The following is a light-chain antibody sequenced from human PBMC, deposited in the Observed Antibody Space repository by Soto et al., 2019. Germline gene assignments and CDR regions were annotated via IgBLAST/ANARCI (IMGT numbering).Light chain of an antibody. CDR1: QSVSSSH. J-gene: IGKJ2*01. V-gene: IGKV3-20*01. CDR3: QQDGYSPRT. CDR2: GAS. Sequence: EIVLTQSPGTLSLSPGERATLSCRASQSVSSSHLAWYQQKPGQAPRLLIYGASFRATGIPDRFSGSASGTDFPLTISRLESEDFAVYYCQQDGYSPRTFGQGTKLEIK.